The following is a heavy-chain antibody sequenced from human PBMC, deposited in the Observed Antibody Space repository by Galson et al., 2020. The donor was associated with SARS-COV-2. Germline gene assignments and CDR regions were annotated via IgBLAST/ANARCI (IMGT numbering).Heavy chain of an antibody. Sequence: GGSLRLSCAVSGLTVSKNYFSWVRQAPGKGLEWVSVIYDADGTNYADSVKGRFIVSRDNSKNMLYLQMNSLRVGDTAMYYCARGNVMGPPWDAFDVWGQGAMVTVSS. CDR2: IYDADGT. D-gene: IGHD1-26*01. V-gene: IGHV3-53*01. CDR3: ARGNVMGPPWDAFDV. J-gene: IGHJ3*01. CDR1: GLTVSKNY.